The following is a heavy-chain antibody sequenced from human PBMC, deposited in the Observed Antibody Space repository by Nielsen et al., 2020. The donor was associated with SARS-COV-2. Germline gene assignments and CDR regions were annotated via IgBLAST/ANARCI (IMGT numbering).Heavy chain of an antibody. Sequence: GESQNISSKCSGYSCTSYWIGWVRQPPGKGLEWMGIIHPGDSDTSYSQSFQGQVTISADKSISTAYLQWSSLKASDAAMYYCARHMVRGNTAMVHIFDIWGQGTMVTVSS. J-gene: IGHJ3*02. CDR1: GYSCTSYW. CDR2: IHPGDSDT. CDR3: ARHMVRGNTAMVHIFDI. D-gene: IGHD5-18*01. V-gene: IGHV5-51*01.